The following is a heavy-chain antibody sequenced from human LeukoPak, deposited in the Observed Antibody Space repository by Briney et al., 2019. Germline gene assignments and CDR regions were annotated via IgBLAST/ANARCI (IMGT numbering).Heavy chain of an antibody. CDR3: AKDFSSLAGITVAPSDY. J-gene: IGHJ4*02. CDR2: ANIDLSVA. CDR1: GFTFGAHW. D-gene: IGHD6-19*01. V-gene: IGHV3-74*01. Sequence: SGGSLRLSCAASGFTFGAHWMHWVRQAPGKGLAWVSRANIDLSVAEYAVSVRGRFTISRDNSKNTLYLHMNSLRAEDTAVYYCAKDFSSLAGITVAPSDYWGQGTLVTVSS.